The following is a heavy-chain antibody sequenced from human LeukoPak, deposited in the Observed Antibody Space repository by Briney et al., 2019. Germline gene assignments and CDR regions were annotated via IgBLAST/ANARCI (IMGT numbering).Heavy chain of an antibody. Sequence: GGSLRLSCAASGFTFSSYGMHWVRQAPGKGAEGGAVISYDGSNKYYADSVKGPFTISRHNSQNTLYLQMNSLRAEDTAVYYCAKSSSSWTNWFDLWGQGTLVTVSS. CDR3: AKSSSSWTNWFDL. J-gene: IGHJ5*02. V-gene: IGHV3-30*18. CDR2: ISYDGSNK. CDR1: GFTFSSYG. D-gene: IGHD6-13*01.